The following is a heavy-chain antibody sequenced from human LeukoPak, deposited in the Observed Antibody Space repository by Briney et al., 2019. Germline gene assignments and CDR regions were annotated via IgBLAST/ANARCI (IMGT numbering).Heavy chain of an antibody. CDR3: ARALIAAAGISPTKPSYYFDY. CDR2: INHSGST. Sequence: PSETLSPTCAVYGGSFSGYYWSWIRQPPGKGLEWIGEINHSGSTNYNPSLKSRVTISVDTSKNQFSLKLSSVTAADTAVYYCARALIAAAGISPTKPSYYFDYWGQGTLVTVSS. V-gene: IGHV4-34*01. CDR1: GGSFSGYY. D-gene: IGHD6-13*01. J-gene: IGHJ4*02.